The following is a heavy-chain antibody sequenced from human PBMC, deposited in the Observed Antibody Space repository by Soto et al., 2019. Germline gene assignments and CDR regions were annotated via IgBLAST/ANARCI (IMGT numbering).Heavy chain of an antibody. CDR3: ARDRIIGTSYSDY. CDR1: SGSINSFY. CDR2: IHSSGTT. J-gene: IGHJ4*02. V-gene: IGHV4-4*07. D-gene: IGHD1-7*01. Sequence: SETLSLTRTVSSGSINSFYWSWIRQPAGKGLEWIGRIHSSGTTNYNPSLKSRVTMSVDTSRNQFSLKLTSVTAADTAVYYCARDRIIGTSYSDYWGQGVLVTVPS.